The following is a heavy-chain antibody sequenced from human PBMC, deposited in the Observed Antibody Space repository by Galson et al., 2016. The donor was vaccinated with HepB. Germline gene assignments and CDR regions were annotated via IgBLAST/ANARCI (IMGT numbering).Heavy chain of an antibody. V-gene: IGHV2-5*02. J-gene: IGHJ3*02. Sequence: PALVKPTQTLTLTCTFSGFSLSTSGVGVGWIRQPPGKALEWLALIYWDDDTPYRPSLKSRLTITKDTSKNQVVLTMTNMDPVDTATYYCAHRRVAAEATFGAFDIWGQGTMVTVSS. CDR2: IYWDDDT. D-gene: IGHD6-13*01. CDR1: GFSLSTSGVG. CDR3: AHRRVAAEATFGAFDI.